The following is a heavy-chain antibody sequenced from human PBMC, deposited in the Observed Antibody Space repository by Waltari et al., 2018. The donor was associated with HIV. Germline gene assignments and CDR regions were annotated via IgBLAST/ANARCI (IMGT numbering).Heavy chain of an antibody. CDR1: VFTFSSYG. CDR2: IWDDGSNK. Sequence: QVQLVESGGGVVQPGRSLRLSCAASVFTFSSYGMHWVRHAPGKGLEWVAVIWDDGSNKYYADSVKGRFTISRDNSKNTLYLQMNSLRAEETAVYYCARGGDNYYYYGRDVWGQGTTVTVSS. CDR3: ARGGDNYYYYGRDV. V-gene: IGHV3-33*01. J-gene: IGHJ6*02. D-gene: IGHD3-10*01.